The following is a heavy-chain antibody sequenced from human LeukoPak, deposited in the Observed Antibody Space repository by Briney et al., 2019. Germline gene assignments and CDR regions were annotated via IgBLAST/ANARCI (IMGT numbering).Heavy chain of an antibody. Sequence: SETLSLTCAVYGGSYSGYYWSWIRQPPGKGLEWIGEINHNGSTNYNPSLKSRVTISVDTSKNQFSLNLSSVTAADTAVYYCARGGEYCSGGSCYYYYGMDVWGQGTTVTVSS. V-gene: IGHV4-34*01. CDR3: ARGGEYCSGGSCYYYYGMDV. CDR1: GGSYSGYY. J-gene: IGHJ6*02. CDR2: INHNGST. D-gene: IGHD2-15*01.